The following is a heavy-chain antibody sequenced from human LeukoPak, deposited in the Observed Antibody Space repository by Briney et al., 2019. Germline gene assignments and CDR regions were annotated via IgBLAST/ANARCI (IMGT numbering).Heavy chain of an antibody. CDR2: INQRGRT. D-gene: IGHD3-22*01. J-gene: IGHJ5*02. CDR1: GGSFSGYY. CDR3: ARSNPYYYEGSVTSRGYNWLDP. Sequence: SETLSLTCAVYGGSFSGYYWSWIRQPPGKGLEWIGEINQRGRTSYNPSLKGRVTFSVDTSNNQFSLKLSSVTAADTAVYYCARSNPYYYEGSVTSRGYNWLDPWGQGTLVTVSS. V-gene: IGHV4-34*01.